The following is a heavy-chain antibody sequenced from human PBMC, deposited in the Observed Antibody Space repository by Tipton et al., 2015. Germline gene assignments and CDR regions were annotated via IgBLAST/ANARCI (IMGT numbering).Heavy chain of an antibody. CDR1: GDSVSGNTAA. CDR2: TYYRSEWYN. J-gene: IGHJ4*02. CDR3: AKLSSTGYYYFDY. Sequence: GLVKPSQTLSLTCAISGDSVSGNTAAWNWIRQSPSRGLEWLGRTYYRSEWYNDYAPSVKSRIIINPDTSKNQFSLQLSSVTPKDTAVYYCAKLSSTGYYYFDYWGQGILVTVSS. V-gene: IGHV6-1*01. D-gene: IGHD6-19*01.